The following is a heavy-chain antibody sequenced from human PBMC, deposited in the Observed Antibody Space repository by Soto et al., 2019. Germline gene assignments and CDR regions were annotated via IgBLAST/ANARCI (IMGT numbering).Heavy chain of an antibody. Sequence: QLQLQESGPGLVKPSETLSLTCTVSGGSISSSSHYWAWIRQTPGKGLEWIGSVSYSGITYYNPSLNSRVTISVDTSKNQFSLKVTSVTAADTSVYYCATHHASNWYYNYYGMDIWGQGTTVTVSS. CDR1: GGSISSSSHY. D-gene: IGHD6-13*01. CDR2: VSYSGIT. V-gene: IGHV4-39*01. CDR3: ATHHASNWYYNYYGMDI. J-gene: IGHJ6*02.